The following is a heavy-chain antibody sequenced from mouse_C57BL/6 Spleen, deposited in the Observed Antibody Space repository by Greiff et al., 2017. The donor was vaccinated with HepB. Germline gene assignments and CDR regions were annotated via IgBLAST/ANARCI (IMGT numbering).Heavy chain of an antibody. CDR2: ILPGSGST. CDR3: ARSYYGSSYDYFDY. J-gene: IGHJ2*01. D-gene: IGHD1-1*01. CDR1: GYTFTGYW. Sequence: QVQLKESGAELMKPGASVKLSCKATGYTFTGYWIEWVKQRPGHGLEWIGEILPGSGSTNYNEKFKGKATFTADTSSNPAYMQLSSLTTEDSAIYYCARSYYGSSYDYFDYWGQGTTLTVSS. V-gene: IGHV1-9*01.